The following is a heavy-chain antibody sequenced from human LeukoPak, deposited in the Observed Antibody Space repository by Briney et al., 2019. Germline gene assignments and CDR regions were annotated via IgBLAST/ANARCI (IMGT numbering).Heavy chain of an antibody. D-gene: IGHD6-19*01. J-gene: IGHJ4*02. CDR3: ARAVAVAGTDY. CDR2: INSDGYSI. Sequence: GGSLKLSCAASGFTFSSYWMHWVRQAPGKGLVWLSRINSDGYSISYADSVKGRFTISRDNAKNTLYLQMNTLTAEDTAMCYCARAVAVAGTDYWGQGTLVTVSS. CDR1: GFTFSSYW. V-gene: IGHV3-74*03.